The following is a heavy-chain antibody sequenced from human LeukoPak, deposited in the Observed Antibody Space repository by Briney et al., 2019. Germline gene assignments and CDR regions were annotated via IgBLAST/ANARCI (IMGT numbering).Heavy chain of an antibody. D-gene: IGHD1-26*01. Sequence: PSETLSLTCAVYGGSFSGYYRAWVCQPPGKGLEWIGEINHSGSTNYNPSLKSRVTISVDTSKNQFSLKLSSVTAADTAVYYCARETNGSNDAIHLWRQGTMVTVSS. CDR1: GGSFSGYY. CDR2: INHSGST. CDR3: ARETNGSNDAIHL. J-gene: IGHJ3*01. V-gene: IGHV4-34*01.